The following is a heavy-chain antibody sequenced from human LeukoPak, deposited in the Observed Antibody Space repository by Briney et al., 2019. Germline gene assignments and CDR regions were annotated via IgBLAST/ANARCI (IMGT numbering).Heavy chain of an antibody. CDR1: GGSFSGYY. Sequence: SETLSLTCAVYGGSFSGYYWGWIRQPPRKGLEWVGEINHSGSTNYNPSLKSRVTISVDTSKNQFSLKLSSVTAADTAVYYCARGKYSSSWPPHYMDVWGKGTTVTVSS. D-gene: IGHD6-13*01. J-gene: IGHJ6*03. CDR3: ARGKYSSSWPPHYMDV. V-gene: IGHV4-34*01. CDR2: INHSGST.